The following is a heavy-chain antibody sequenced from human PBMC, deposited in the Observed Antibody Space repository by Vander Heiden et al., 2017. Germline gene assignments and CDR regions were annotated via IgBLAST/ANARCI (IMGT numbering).Heavy chain of an antibody. Sequence: QVQLQESGPGLVKPSETLSLTCTVSGASVSSNDYYWGWIRQPPGKGLEWIGYIYFSGTTNYNPSLKSRVTMSVDTSKNQFSLNLTSVTAADTAVYYCAREVVTATLSWFDPWGQGTLVTVSS. J-gene: IGHJ5*02. D-gene: IGHD2-21*02. V-gene: IGHV4-61*08. CDR3: AREVVTATLSWFDP. CDR1: GASVSSNDYY. CDR2: IYFSGTT.